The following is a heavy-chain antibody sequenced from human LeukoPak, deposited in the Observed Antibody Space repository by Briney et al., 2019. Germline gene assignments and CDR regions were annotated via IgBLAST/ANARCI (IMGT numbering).Heavy chain of an antibody. CDR3: AHRTTMTTVTPSAFDI. Sequence: SGPTLVIPTQTLTLTCTFAGFSLSTRGVGVGWIRQPPGKALEWLALIYWDDDKRYSTSLKSRLTITKDTSKNQVVLTMTNMDPVDTATYYCAHRTTMTTVTPSAFDIWGQGTMVTVSS. J-gene: IGHJ3*02. CDR1: GFSLSTRGVG. CDR2: IYWDDDK. D-gene: IGHD4-17*01. V-gene: IGHV2-5*02.